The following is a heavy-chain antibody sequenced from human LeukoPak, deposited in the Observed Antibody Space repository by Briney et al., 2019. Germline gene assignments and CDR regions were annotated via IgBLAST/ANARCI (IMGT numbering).Heavy chain of an antibody. J-gene: IGHJ4*02. D-gene: IGHD1-1*01. CDR1: GGSISSGSYY. CDR2: IYISGST. CDR3: ARDRGTWNDDGFDY. Sequence: SETLSLTCTVSGGSISSGSYYWSWIRQPAGKGLEWIGRIYISGSTNYNPSLKSRVTISADTSKNQFSLKLSSVTAADTAVYYCARDRGTWNDDGFDYWGQGTLVTVSS. V-gene: IGHV4-61*02.